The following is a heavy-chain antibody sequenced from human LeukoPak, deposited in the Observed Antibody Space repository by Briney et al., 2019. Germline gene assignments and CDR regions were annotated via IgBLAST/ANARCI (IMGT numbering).Heavy chain of an antibody. D-gene: IGHD3-10*01. Sequence: QPGGSLRLSCAASGFTFSSYAMSWVRQAPGKGLEWVSAISGSGGSTYYADSVKGRFTISRDNSKNTLYLQMNSLRAEDTAVYYCAKDLILWFGELLDAFDIWGQGTMVTVSS. CDR1: GFTFSSYA. J-gene: IGHJ3*02. CDR3: AKDLILWFGELLDAFDI. CDR2: ISGSGGST. V-gene: IGHV3-23*01.